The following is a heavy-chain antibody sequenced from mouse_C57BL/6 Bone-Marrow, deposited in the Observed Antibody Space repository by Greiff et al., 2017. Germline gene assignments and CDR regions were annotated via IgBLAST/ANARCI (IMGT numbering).Heavy chain of an antibody. CDR1: GYTFTSYW. V-gene: IGHV1-50*01. CDR2: IDPSDSYT. Sequence: QVQLQQSGAELVKPGASVKLSCKASGYTFTSYWMQWVKQRPGQGLEWIGEIDPSDSYTNYNQKFKGKATLTVDTSSSTAYMQHSSLTSEDSAVYYCARWGGSSSDGGQGTSVTVAS. CDR3: ARWGGSSSD. D-gene: IGHD1-1*01. J-gene: IGHJ4*01.